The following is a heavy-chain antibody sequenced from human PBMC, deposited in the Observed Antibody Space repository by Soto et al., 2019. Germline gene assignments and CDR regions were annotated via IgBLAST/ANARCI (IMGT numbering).Heavy chain of an antibody. V-gene: IGHV3-48*01. CDR3: AKENLRKTTVTTFFDY. Sequence: HPGGSLRLSCAASGFTFSSYSMNWVRQAPGKGLEWVSYISSSSSTIYYADSVKGRFTISRDNAKNSLYLQMNSLRAEDTAVYYCAKENLRKTTVTTFFDYWGQGTLVTVSS. D-gene: IGHD4-17*01. CDR1: GFTFSSYS. J-gene: IGHJ4*02. CDR2: ISSSSSTI.